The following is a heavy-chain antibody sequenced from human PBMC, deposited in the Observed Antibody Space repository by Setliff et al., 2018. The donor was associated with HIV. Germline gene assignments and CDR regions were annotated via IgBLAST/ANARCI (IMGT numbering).Heavy chain of an antibody. D-gene: IGHD3-9*01. V-gene: IGHV4-39*01. CDR2: IYYSGST. CDR3: ARGRYYDILTGYTSIKYYFDY. Sequence: SETLSLTCTVSGGSISSSSYDWGWIRQPPGKGLEWIGSIYYSGSTYYNPSLKSRVTISVDTSKNQFSLKLSSVTAADTAVYYCARGRYYDILTGYTSIKYYFDYWGQGTLVTVSS. CDR1: GGSISSSSYD. J-gene: IGHJ4*02.